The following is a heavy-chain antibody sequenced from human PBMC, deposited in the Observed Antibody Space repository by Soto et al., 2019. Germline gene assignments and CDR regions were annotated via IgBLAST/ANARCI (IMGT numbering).Heavy chain of an antibody. CDR1: GFTFSSYS. Sequence: EVQLVESGGGLVKPGGSLRLSCAASGFTFSSYSMNWVRQAPGKGLEWVSSISSSSSYIYYADSVKGRFTISRDNAKNLLYLQMNSLRAEDTAVYYCARVGDDTDAFDIWGQGTMVTVSS. CDR3: ARVGDDTDAFDI. J-gene: IGHJ3*02. D-gene: IGHD3-10*01. CDR2: ISSSSSYI. V-gene: IGHV3-21*01.